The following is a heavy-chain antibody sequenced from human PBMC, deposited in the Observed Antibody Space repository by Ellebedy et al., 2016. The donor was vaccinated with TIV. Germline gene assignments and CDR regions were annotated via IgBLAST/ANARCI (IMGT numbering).Heavy chain of an antibody. CDR3: ARGGSTVTTWAY. D-gene: IGHD4-17*01. CDR2: IYYSGST. Sequence: MPSETLSLTCTVSGGSISSYYWSWIRQPPGKGLEWIGYIYYSGSTNYNPSLKSRVTISVGKSKNQFSLKLSSVTAADTAVYYCARGGSTVTTWAYWGQGTLVTVSS. V-gene: IGHV4-59*12. J-gene: IGHJ4*02. CDR1: GGSISSYY.